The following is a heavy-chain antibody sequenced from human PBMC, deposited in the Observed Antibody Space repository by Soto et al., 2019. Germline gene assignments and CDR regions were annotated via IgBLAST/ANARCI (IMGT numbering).Heavy chain of an antibody. Sequence: EAQLVESGGGLVQPGGSLRLSCVASGFTFSSHDMHWVRQATGKGLEWVSAITTAADTYYPGSVKGRFTISRENAKNSLYLQMTSLRAGDTAVYYCARVQYDAYDIWGQGTMVTVSS. CDR2: ITTAADT. D-gene: IGHD4-4*01. CDR3: ARVQYDAYDI. J-gene: IGHJ3*02. CDR1: GFTFSSHD. V-gene: IGHV3-13*01.